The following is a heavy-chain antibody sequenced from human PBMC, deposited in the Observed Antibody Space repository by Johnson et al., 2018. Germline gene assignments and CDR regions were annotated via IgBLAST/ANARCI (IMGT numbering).Heavy chain of an antibody. CDR3: ARVMITFGGVIANGAAFDI. CDR2: IWYDGSNK. V-gene: IGHV3-33*01. D-gene: IGHD3-16*02. CDR1: GFTFSSYG. Sequence: QVQLVQSGGGVVQPGRSLRLSCAASGFTFSSYGMHWVRQAPGKGLEWVAVIWYDGSNKYYADSVKGRFTISRDNSKNTLYLQMNSLRAEDTAVYYCARVMITFGGVIANGAAFDIWGQGTMGTVSS. J-gene: IGHJ3*02.